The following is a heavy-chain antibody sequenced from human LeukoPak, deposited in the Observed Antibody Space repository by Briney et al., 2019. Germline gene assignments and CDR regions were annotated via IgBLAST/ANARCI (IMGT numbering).Heavy chain of an antibody. CDR3: ARGSYTGFDLYFDS. CDR1: GFRFSSQE. V-gene: IGHV3-48*03. D-gene: IGHD5-12*01. Sequence: GGSLRLSCAASGFRFSSQEMAWVRQAAGKGLEWVSYMSKDGRTIYYADSVKGRFTISRDNTRNSLFLQLNSLRADDTGFYYCARGSYTGFDLYFDSWGQGTLVTISS. CDR2: MSKDGRTI. J-gene: IGHJ4*02.